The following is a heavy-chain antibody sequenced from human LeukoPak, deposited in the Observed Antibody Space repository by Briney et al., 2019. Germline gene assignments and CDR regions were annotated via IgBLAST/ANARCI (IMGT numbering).Heavy chain of an antibody. J-gene: IGHJ5*02. D-gene: IGHD2-2*01. Sequence: PSETLSLTCTVSGYSVSSGYYWGWIRQRPGKGLEWIGSMYHSGDTYYNPSLKSRVTISVDTSKNQLSLKLSSVTAADTAVYYCARSKAHLSTSWYGTWFDPWGQGTLVTVSS. V-gene: IGHV4-38-2*02. CDR3: ARSKAHLSTSWYGTWFDP. CDR1: GYSVSSGYY. CDR2: MYHSGDT.